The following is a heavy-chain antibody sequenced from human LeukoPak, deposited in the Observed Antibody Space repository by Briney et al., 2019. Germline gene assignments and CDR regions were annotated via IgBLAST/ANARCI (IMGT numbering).Heavy chain of an antibody. CDR3: AKAAADWYFDV. V-gene: IGHV3-9*01. Sequence: QAGRSLRLSCVASGFNFNDYAMHWVRQAPGKGLEWVSGISWNSGTKDYADSVKGRFIISRDYAQRSLFLQMNSLATEDTAFYYCAKAAADWYFDVWGRGTLVTVSS. D-gene: IGHD6-25*01. CDR2: ISWNSGTK. CDR1: GFNFNDYA. J-gene: IGHJ2*01.